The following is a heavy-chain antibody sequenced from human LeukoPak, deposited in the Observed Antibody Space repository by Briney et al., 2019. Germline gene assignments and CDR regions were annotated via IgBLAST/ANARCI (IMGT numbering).Heavy chain of an antibody. D-gene: IGHD3-16*02. CDR1: GFTFSDYA. V-gene: IGHV3-23*01. Sequence: PGGSLRLSCAASGFTFSDYAMTWVRQAAGKGLEWVSSISDTGRRTYYTDSVKGRFTISRDDSKKAVYLEMSTLRVEDTAIYFCGRHDSFIPFWGQGTLVTASS. J-gene: IGHJ4*02. CDR3: GRHDSFIPF. CDR2: ISDTGRRT.